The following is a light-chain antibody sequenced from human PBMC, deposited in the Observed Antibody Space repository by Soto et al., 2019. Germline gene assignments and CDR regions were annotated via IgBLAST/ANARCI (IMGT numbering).Light chain of an antibody. J-gene: IGKJ1*01. CDR1: QSVGNNY. Sequence: EIVLTQSPGTLSLSPGERATLSCRASQSVGNNYLAWYQQKPGQAPRFLIYDASSRATGIPDRFSGSGSGTDFTLTISRLEPEDFAVYYCQQYGSSRWTFGQGTKVEI. CDR2: DAS. CDR3: QQYGSSRWT. V-gene: IGKV3-20*01.